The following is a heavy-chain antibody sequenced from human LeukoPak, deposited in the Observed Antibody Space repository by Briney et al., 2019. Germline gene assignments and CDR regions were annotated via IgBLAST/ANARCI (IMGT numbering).Heavy chain of an antibody. V-gene: IGHV1-69*13. CDR1: GGTFSSYA. Sequence: ASVKVSCKASGGTFSSYAISWVRQAPGQGLEWMGGIIPIFGTANYAQKFQGRVTITADESTSTAYMELSSLRSEDTAVYYCAGAPLVWIQLWLRGYYFDYWGQGTLVTVSS. CDR3: AGAPLVWIQLWLRGYYFDY. D-gene: IGHD5-18*01. J-gene: IGHJ4*02. CDR2: IIPIFGTA.